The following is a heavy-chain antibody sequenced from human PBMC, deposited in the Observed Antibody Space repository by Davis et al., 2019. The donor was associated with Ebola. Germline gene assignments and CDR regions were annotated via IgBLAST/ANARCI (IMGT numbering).Heavy chain of an antibody. CDR2: ISGSGGST. D-gene: IGHD2-2*01. V-gene: IGHV3-23*01. J-gene: IGHJ4*02. Sequence: GESLKISCAASGFTFSSYAMSWVRQAPGKGLEWVSAISGSGGSTYYADSVKGRFTISRDNSKNTLYLQMNSLRAEDTAVYYCAKYRIVVVPAAFDYWGQGTLVTVSS. CDR3: AKYRIVVVPAAFDY. CDR1: GFTFSSYA.